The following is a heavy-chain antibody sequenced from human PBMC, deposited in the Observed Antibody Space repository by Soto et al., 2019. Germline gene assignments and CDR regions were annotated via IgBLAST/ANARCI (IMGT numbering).Heavy chain of an antibody. V-gene: IGHV4-59*01. J-gene: IGHJ1*01. CDR1: GASIRSYY. D-gene: IGHD3-10*01. CDR2: IYHSGST. Sequence: SETLSLTCTVSGASIRSYYWSWIRQSPGKGLEWIGNIYHSGSTNYNPSLKSRVTISVDTSKNQFSLKLTSVTAADTAVYYCATSGGPLTLTYFQDWVQGTLGTVSS. CDR3: ATSGGPLTLTYFQD.